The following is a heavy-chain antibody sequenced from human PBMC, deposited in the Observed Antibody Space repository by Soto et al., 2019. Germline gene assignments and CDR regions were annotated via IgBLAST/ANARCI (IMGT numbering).Heavy chain of an antibody. CDR1: GGSISSYY. J-gene: IGHJ4*02. Sequence: SETLSLTCTVSGGSISSYYWSWIRQPPGKGLEWIGYIYYSGSTNYNPSLKSRVTISVDTSKNQFSLKLSSVTAADTAVYYCARATWYSSSWYGFDYWGQGTLVTVSS. D-gene: IGHD6-13*01. CDR2: IYYSGST. V-gene: IGHV4-59*01. CDR3: ARATWYSSSWYGFDY.